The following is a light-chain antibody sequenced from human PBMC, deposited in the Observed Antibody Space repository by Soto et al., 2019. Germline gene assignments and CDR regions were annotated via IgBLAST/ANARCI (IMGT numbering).Light chain of an antibody. CDR3: CSYAGSYTYV. CDR1: SSNIGSRT. Sequence: QAVVTQAPSASGTPGQRVTISCSGSSSNIGSRTVNWYQQLPGTAPKLLIYATNQRPSGVPDRFSGSKAGTSASLAISGLQAEDEADYYCCSYAGSYTYVFGTGTKVTVL. V-gene: IGLV1-44*01. J-gene: IGLJ1*01. CDR2: ATN.